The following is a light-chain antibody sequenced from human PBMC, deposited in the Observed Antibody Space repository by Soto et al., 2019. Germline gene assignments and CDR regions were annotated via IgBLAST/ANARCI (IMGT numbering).Light chain of an antibody. J-gene: IGLJ3*02. CDR2: EAF. Sequence: QSVLTQHASVSGSPGQSITISCTGTSSDIGSDKLVSWYQQHPGRAPKIIIYEAFKRPSGVSNRFSGSRSGNTASLTISGLRGEDEADYYCCSYAGSTTWVFGGGTKLTVL. CDR1: SSDIGSDKL. V-gene: IGLV2-23*01. CDR3: CSYAGSTTWV.